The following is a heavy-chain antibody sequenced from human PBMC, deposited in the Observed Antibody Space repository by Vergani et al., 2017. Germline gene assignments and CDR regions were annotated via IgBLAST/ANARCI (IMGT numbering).Heavy chain of an antibody. CDR3: ASDTHSGQRADR. D-gene: IGHD6-19*01. CDR1: FDSITNLY. V-gene: IGHV4-59*11. CDR2: IHYSENT. Sequence: QVQLQESGPGLVKSSETLSLTCSVSFDSITNLYCNWIRQPPGKGLEWIGSIHYSENTNYNPPLKTRVTISVDTSKNQFFLTLTSVTDADTAVYYCASDTHSGQRADRWGQGILVTVTS. J-gene: IGHJ5*02.